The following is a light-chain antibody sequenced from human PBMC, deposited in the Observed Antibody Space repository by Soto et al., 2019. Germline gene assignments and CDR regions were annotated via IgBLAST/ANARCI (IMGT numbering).Light chain of an antibody. CDR3: QHYGSPLT. CDR1: QSVRSSY. CDR2: GAS. Sequence: EIVLTQSPGTLSLSPGGRATLSCRASQSVRSSYLAWYQQRPGQAPRLFIFGASFRATGIPDRFSGSGSGTDFTLTISRLEPEDFAVYYCQHYGSPLTFGGGTKVEIK. V-gene: IGKV3-20*01. J-gene: IGKJ4*01.